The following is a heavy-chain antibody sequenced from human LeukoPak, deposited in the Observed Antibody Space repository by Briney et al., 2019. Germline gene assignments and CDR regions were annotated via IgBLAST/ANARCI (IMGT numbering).Heavy chain of an antibody. J-gene: IGHJ4*02. Sequence: GGSLRLSCAASGFTVSSNYMSWVRQAPGKGLEWVAFIRYDGSNKYYADSVKGRFTISRDNSKNTLYLQMNSLRAEDTAVYYCATSYDSSGYYYFYYWGQGTLVTVSS. CDR3: ATSYDSSGYYYFYY. D-gene: IGHD3-22*01. V-gene: IGHV3-30*02. CDR1: GFTVSSNY. CDR2: IRYDGSNK.